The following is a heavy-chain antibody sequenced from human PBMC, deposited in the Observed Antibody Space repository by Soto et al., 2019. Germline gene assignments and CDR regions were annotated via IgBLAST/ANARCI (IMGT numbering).Heavy chain of an antibody. Sequence: EVQLVESGGSLVQPGGSLRLSCAASGFTFSSYWMHWVRQAPGKGLVWVSRINSDGSSTSYADSVKGRVTISRDNAKNTLYLQMNSLRAEDTAVYYCARPRPYCGGDCPDSWGQGTLVTVSS. V-gene: IGHV3-74*01. J-gene: IGHJ4*02. CDR2: INSDGSST. CDR1: GFTFSSYW. CDR3: ARPRPYCGGDCPDS. D-gene: IGHD2-21*02.